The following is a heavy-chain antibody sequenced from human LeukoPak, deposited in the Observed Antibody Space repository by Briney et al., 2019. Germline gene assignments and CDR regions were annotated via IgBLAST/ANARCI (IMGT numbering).Heavy chain of an antibody. D-gene: IGHD3-10*01. CDR3: ARDPITMVRGVIIKGAFDI. CDR1: GVSISSSSYY. Sequence: SETLSLTCTVSGVSISSSSYYWGWIRQPPGKGLEWIGSIYYSGSTYYNPSLKSRVTISVDTSKNQLSLKLSSVTAADTAVYYCARDPITMVRGVIIKGAFDIWGQGTMVTVSS. V-gene: IGHV4-39*07. CDR2: IYYSGST. J-gene: IGHJ3*02.